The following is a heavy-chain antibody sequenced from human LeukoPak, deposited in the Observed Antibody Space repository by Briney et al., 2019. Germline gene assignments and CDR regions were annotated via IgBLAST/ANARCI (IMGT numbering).Heavy chain of an antibody. Sequence: EASVKVSCKTSGYTFTGYYIHWVRQAPGQGLEWLGRVDPNSGGTSYAHNFQGRVTMTRDTSISTAYMDLSSLRSDDTAVYYCARDSRVSGDYWGQGTLVTVSS. CDR3: ARDSRVSGDY. D-gene: IGHD2-2*01. J-gene: IGHJ4*02. V-gene: IGHV1-2*06. CDR1: GYTFTGYY. CDR2: VDPNSGGT.